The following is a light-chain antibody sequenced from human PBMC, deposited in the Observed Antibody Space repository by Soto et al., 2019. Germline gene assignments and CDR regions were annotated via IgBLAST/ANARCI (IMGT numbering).Light chain of an antibody. Sequence: EIVLTQSPATLALSPGERATLSCRASQSVSSFLAWYHQKPGQAPRLLIYDASNRATGISARFSGSGSGTDFTLTISSLEPEDFAVYYCQQRSSWPLTFGGGTKVEIK. CDR2: DAS. CDR3: QQRSSWPLT. CDR1: QSVSSF. V-gene: IGKV3-11*01. J-gene: IGKJ4*01.